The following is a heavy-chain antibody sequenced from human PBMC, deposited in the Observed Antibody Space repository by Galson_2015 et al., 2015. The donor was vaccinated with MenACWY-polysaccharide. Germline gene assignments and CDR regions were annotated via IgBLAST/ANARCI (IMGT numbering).Heavy chain of an antibody. J-gene: IGHJ4*02. CDR2: IYTSGST. Sequence: TLSLTCTVSGGSFSSGSYYWSWIRQPAGKGLEWIGRIYTSGSTNYNPSLKSRVTISVDTSKNQFSLKLRFVTAADTAVYYCARGSMDYYDSGGSYFDFWGQGTLVTVSS. CDR3: ARGSMDYYDSGGSYFDF. CDR1: GGSFSSGSYY. D-gene: IGHD3-22*01. V-gene: IGHV4-61*02.